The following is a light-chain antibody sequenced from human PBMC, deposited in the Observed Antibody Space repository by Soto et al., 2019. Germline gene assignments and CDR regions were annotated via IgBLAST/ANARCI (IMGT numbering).Light chain of an antibody. J-gene: IGKJ1*01. CDR2: GAS. V-gene: IGKV3-15*01. Sequence: EIVTTQSPATLSVSPGERVTLSCRASQSVSSNLAWYQHKLGQAPRLLIYGASTMATGTPARCSGSGSGTEFTLTISSLQSEDFAVYYCQQYNNWPSTFGQGTKLDIK. CDR3: QQYNNWPST. CDR1: QSVSSN.